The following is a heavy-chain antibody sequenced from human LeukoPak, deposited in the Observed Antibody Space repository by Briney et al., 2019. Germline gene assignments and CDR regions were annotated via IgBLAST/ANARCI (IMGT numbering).Heavy chain of an antibody. J-gene: IGHJ4*02. CDR3: ARAPVIMVRGVVMPDNKGEIAYYFDF. CDR2: IYSSGSI. Sequence: PETLCLTCALSGGSITSYNWRWIWQTARKGLEWIWRIYSSGSINYNPSLKSRVTMSVDTSKNQFSLKLTSVTAADTAVYYCARAPVIMVRGVVMPDNKGEIAYYFDFWGQGTLVTVSS. D-gene: IGHD3-10*01. V-gene: IGHV4-4*07. CDR1: GGSITSYN.